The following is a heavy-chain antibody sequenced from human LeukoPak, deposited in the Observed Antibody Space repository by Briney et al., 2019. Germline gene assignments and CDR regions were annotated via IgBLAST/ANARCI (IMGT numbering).Heavy chain of an antibody. CDR2: INHSGST. CDR3: ARGPPYSSSWSRYYYYYGMDV. V-gene: IGHV4-34*01. Sequence: SETLSLTCAVYGGSFSGYYWSWIRQPPGKGLEWIGEINHSGSTNYNPSLKSRVTISVDTSKNQFSLKLSSVTAADTAVYYCARGPPYSSSWSRYYYYYGMDVWGQGTTVTVSS. CDR1: GGSFSGYY. D-gene: IGHD6-13*01. J-gene: IGHJ6*02.